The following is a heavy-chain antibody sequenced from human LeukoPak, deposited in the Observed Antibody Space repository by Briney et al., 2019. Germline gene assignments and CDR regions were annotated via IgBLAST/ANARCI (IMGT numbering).Heavy chain of an antibody. J-gene: IGHJ4*02. D-gene: IGHD4-17*01. CDR3: ARDRGDSTPFDY. CDR2: IYYSGST. V-gene: IGHV4-59*01. CDR1: GGYISSYY. Sequence: PSETLSLTCTVSGGYISSYYWSWIRQPPGKGLEWIGYIYYSGSTNYNPSLKSRVTISVDTSKNQFSLKLSSVTAADTAVYYCARDRGDSTPFDYWGQGTLVTVSS.